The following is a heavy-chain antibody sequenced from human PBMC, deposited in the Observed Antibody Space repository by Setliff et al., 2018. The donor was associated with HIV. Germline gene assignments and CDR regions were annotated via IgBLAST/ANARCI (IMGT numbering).Heavy chain of an antibody. D-gene: IGHD1-1*01. CDR3: ARLAATYGNHRFDY. J-gene: IGHJ4*02. CDR2: IFHTGYS. CDR1: LDSISSSYSHY. V-gene: IGHV4-39*01. Sequence: SETLSLTCTVSLDSISSSYSHYWAWIRQPPGKGLEWIGHIFHTGYSIYSPSLKSRVTMSVDTSKNEFSLKMTSVIAADAAVYFCARLAATYGNHRFDYWGQGVPVTVSS.